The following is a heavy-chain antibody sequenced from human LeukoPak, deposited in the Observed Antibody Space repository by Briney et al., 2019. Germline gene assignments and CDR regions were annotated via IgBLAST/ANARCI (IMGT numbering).Heavy chain of an antibody. D-gene: IGHD1-26*01. Sequence: SETLSLTCAVYGGSFSGYYWSWIRQPPGKGLEWIGEINHSGSTNYNPSLKSRVTISVDTSKNQFSLKLSSVTAADTAVYYCARDRGAKDYWGQGTLVTVSS. CDR3: ARDRGAKDY. V-gene: IGHV4-34*01. CDR2: INHSGST. J-gene: IGHJ4*02. CDR1: GGSFSGYY.